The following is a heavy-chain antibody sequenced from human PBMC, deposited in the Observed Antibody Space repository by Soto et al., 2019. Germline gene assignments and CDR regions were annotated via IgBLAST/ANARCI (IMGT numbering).Heavy chain of an antibody. J-gene: IGHJ4*01. Sequence: SQTLSLTCTVSGGSINNPGYYWIWIRQHPRKGLEWIGYIYYSGNTFYNPSLKSRVSISVDTSKNQFSLNLTSVTAADTAVFYCARADWSGWIDYWGHGTLVTVSS. CDR3: ARADWSGWIDY. D-gene: IGHD6-19*01. CDR1: GGSINNPGYY. CDR2: IYYSGNT. V-gene: IGHV4-31*03.